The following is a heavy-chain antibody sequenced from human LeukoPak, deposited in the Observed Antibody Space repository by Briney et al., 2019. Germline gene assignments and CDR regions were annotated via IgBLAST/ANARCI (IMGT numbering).Heavy chain of an antibody. V-gene: IGHV3-30*02. D-gene: IGHD4-11*01. Sequence: GGSLRLSCAASGFTFSSYGMHWVRQAPGKGLEWVAFIRYDGSNKYYADSVKGRFTISRDNSKNTLYLQMNSLRAEDTAVYYCAKDRSNYDVDAFDIWGQGTMVTVSS. CDR1: GFTFSSYG. J-gene: IGHJ3*02. CDR3: AKDRSNYDVDAFDI. CDR2: IRYDGSNK.